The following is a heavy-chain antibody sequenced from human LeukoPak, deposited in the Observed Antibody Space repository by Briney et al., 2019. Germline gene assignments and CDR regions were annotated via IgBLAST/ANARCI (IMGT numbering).Heavy chain of an antibody. Sequence: ASVKVSCKASGYTFTSYDINWVRQAPGQGLEWMGWMNPNSGNTGSAQKFQGRVTMTRNTSISTAYMELSSLSSEETAVYYCARGTITMVRGLIIRFNWFDPWGQGTLVTVSS. V-gene: IGHV1-8*01. J-gene: IGHJ5*02. D-gene: IGHD3-10*01. CDR2: MNPNSGNT. CDR1: GYTFTSYD. CDR3: ARGTITMVRGLIIRFNWFDP.